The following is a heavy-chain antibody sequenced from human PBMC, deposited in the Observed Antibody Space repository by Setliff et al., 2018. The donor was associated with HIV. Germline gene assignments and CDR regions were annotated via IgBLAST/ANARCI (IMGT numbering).Heavy chain of an antibody. V-gene: IGHV4-30-4*08. Sequence: LSLTCTVSGGSISNGDHYWAWIRQSPGKGLEWSGYIYYTGYTYYRSSLESRVTISVDTSNNQLSLRLSSVTAADTAMYYCVRDDYGYNGKGFDYWGPGTLVTVSS. CDR3: VRDDYGYNGKGFDY. D-gene: IGHD4-17*01. J-gene: IGHJ4*02. CDR2: IYYTGYT. CDR1: GGSISNGDHY.